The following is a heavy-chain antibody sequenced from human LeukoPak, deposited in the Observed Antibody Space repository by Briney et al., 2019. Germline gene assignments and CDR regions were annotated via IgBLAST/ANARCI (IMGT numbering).Heavy chain of an antibody. CDR2: ISAYNGNT. D-gene: IGHD3-10*01. CDR1: GYTFTSYG. V-gene: IGHV1-18*01. J-gene: IGHJ4*02. Sequence: ASVKVSCKASGYTFTSYGISWVRQAPGQGLEWMGWISAYNGNTNYAQKPQGRVTMTTDTSTSTAYMELRSLRSDDTAVYYCARAGAVLWFGELLMGYFDYWGQGTLVTVSS. CDR3: ARAGAVLWFGELLMGYFDY.